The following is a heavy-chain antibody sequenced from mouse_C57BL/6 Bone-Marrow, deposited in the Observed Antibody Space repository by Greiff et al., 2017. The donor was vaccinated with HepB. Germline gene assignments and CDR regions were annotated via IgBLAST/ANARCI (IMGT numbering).Heavy chain of an antibody. CDR3: ARGGGITTVVATDAMDY. V-gene: IGHV1-81*01. Sequence: VKLQESGAELARPGASVKLSCKASGYTFTSYGISWVKQRTGQGLEWIGEIYPRSGNTYYNEKFKGKATLTADKSSSTAYMELRSLTSEDSAVYFCARGGGITTVVATDAMDYWGQGTSVTVSS. CDR1: GYTFTSYG. J-gene: IGHJ4*01. D-gene: IGHD1-1*01. CDR2: IYPRSGNT.